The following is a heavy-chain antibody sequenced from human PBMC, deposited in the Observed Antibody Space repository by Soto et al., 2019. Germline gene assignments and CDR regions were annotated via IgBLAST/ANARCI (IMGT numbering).Heavy chain of an antibody. CDR2: ISYDGSNK. J-gene: IGHJ6*02. Sequence: GGSLRLSFAASGFTFSSYAMHWVRQAPGKGLEWVAVISYDGSNKYYADSVKGRFTISRDNSKNTLYLQMNSLRAEDTAVYYCARDRGYYYYYGMDVWGQGTTVTVCS. V-gene: IGHV3-30-3*01. CDR3: ARDRGYYYYYGMDV. CDR1: GFTFSSYA.